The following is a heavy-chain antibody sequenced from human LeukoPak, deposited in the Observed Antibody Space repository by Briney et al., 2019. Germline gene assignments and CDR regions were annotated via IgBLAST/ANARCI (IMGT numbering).Heavy chain of an antibody. V-gene: IGHV1-24*01. CDR1: GYTLTELS. Sequence: RGSVKVSCKVSGYTLTELSMHWVRQAPGKGLEWMGGFDPEDGETIYAQKFQGRVTMTEDTSTDTAYMELSSLRSEDTAVYYCATGNYGDYVFDYWGQGTLVTVSS. D-gene: IGHD4-17*01. CDR2: FDPEDGET. CDR3: ATGNYGDYVFDY. J-gene: IGHJ4*02.